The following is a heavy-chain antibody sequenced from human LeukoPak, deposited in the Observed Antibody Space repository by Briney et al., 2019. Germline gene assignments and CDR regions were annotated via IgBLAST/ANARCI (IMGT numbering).Heavy chain of an antibody. CDR1: GGSISSGDYY. CDR2: IYYSGST. D-gene: IGHD2-15*01. V-gene: IGHV4-30-4*01. J-gene: IGHJ4*02. Sequence: PSETLSLTCTVSGGSISSGDYYWSWIRQPPGKGLEWIGYIYYSGSTYYNPSLKSRVTISVDTSKNQFSLKLSSVTAADTAVYYCARVVGYCSGGSCSIYCGGDCYSEYWGQGTLVTVSS. CDR3: ARVVGYCSGGSCSIYCGGDCYSEY.